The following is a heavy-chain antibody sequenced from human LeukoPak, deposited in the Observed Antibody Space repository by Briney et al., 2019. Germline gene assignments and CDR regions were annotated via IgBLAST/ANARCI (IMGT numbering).Heavy chain of an antibody. D-gene: IGHD3-9*01. V-gene: IGHV4-61*02. CDR3: ARDHGTYDILTGYYNWFDP. J-gene: IGHJ5*02. CDR2: IYTSGST. CDR1: GGSISSGSYY. Sequence: SQTLFLTCTVSGGSISSGSYYWSWIRQPAGKGLEWIGRIYTSGSTNYNPSLNSRVTISVDTSKNQFSLKLSSVTAADTAVYYCARDHGTYDILTGYYNWFDPWGQGTLVTVSS.